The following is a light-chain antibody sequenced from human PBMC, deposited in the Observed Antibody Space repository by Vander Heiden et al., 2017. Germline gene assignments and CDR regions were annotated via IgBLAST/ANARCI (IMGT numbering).Light chain of an antibody. CDR2: DNN. CDR3: GTWDSSLSADVV. CDR1: SSNIGNNY. Sequence: QSVLTQPPSVSAAPGQKVTISCSGSSSNIGNNYVSWYQQLPGTAPNLLIYDNNKRPSGIPARFSGSKSGTSATLGITGLQTGDEADYYCGTWDSSLSADVVFGGGTKLTVL. V-gene: IGLV1-51*01. J-gene: IGLJ2*01.